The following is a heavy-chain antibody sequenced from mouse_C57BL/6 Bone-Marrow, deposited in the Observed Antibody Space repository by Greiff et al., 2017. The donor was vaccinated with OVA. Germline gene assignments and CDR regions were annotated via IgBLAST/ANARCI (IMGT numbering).Heavy chain of an antibody. CDR2: INSDGGST. V-gene: IGHV5-2*01. CDR1: EYEFPSHD. CDR3: VKSWPTIVTSIFDY. J-gene: IGHJ2*01. Sequence: EVKVIESGGGLVQPGESLKLSCESNEYEFPSHDMSWVRKTPEKRLELVAAINSDGGSTYYPDTMERRFIIARDNTKKTLYLQLSSLRSEDTAVDYGVKSWPTIVTSIFDYWGQGTTLTVSS. D-gene: IGHD2-10*01.